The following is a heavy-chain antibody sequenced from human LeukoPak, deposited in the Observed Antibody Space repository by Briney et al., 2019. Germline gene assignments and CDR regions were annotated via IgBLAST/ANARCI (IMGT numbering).Heavy chain of an antibody. V-gene: IGHV1-46*01. D-gene: IGHD2-2*01. J-gene: IGHJ4*02. CDR3: ARDGTPTVPAAMVEGYFDY. CDR1: GYTFTSYY. Sequence: GASVKVSCKASGYTFTSYYMHWVRQAPGQGLEWMGIINPSGGSTSYAQKFQGRVTMTRDTSTSIVYMELSSLRSEDTAVYYCARDGTPTVPAAMVEGYFDYWGQGTLVTVSS. CDR2: INPSGGST.